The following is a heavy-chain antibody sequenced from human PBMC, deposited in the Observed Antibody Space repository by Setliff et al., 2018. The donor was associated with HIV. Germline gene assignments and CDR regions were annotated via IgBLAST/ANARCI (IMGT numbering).Heavy chain of an antibody. D-gene: IGHD5-18*01. CDR1: GGSFSAYY. Sequence: PSETLSLTCAVYGGSFSAYYWSWIRQTPGKGLEWIGEINHSGGTNYNPSLKSRVTMSVDTSKNQFSLKLSSVTAADTAVSYCARGGYSYGFGRHRAYFQYWGQGTQVTVSS. J-gene: IGHJ1*01. V-gene: IGHV4-34*01. CDR2: INHSGGT. CDR3: ARGGYSYGFGRHRAYFQY.